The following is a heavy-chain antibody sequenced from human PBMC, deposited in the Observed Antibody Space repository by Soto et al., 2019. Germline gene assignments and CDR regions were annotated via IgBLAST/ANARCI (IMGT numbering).Heavy chain of an antibody. Sequence: XSVKVSCKASGYTFTSYDINWVRQATGQGLEWMGWMNPNSGNTGYAQKFQGRVTMTRNTSISTAYMELSSLRSEDTAVYYCARLPPEGGYYDSSGYYVDYWGQGTLVTVSS. CDR1: GYTFTSYD. CDR2: MNPNSGNT. J-gene: IGHJ4*02. D-gene: IGHD3-22*01. V-gene: IGHV1-8*01. CDR3: ARLPPEGGYYDSSGYYVDY.